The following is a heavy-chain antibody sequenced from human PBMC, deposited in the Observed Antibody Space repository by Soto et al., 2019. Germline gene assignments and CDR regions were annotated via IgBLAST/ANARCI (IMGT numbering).Heavy chain of an antibody. CDR1: GYTFTSYD. D-gene: IGHD2-2*01. Sequence: ASVKVSCKASGYTFTSYDINWVRQATGQGLEWMGWMNPNSGNTGYAQKFQGRVTMTRNTSISTAYMGLSSLRPEDTAVYYCARGIGVVPTYYYGMDVWGQGTTVT. CDR3: ARGIGVVPTYYYGMDV. V-gene: IGHV1-8*01. CDR2: MNPNSGNT. J-gene: IGHJ6*02.